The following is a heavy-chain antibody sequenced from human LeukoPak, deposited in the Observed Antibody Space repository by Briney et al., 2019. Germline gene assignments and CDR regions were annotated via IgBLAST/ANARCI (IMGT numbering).Heavy chain of an antibody. CDR3: ARARIEILLFLSHFDY. Sequence: ASVKVSCKTSGFRFGSYAINWLRQAPGQGLEWMGWIKPNSGGTNYAQKFQGRVTMTRDTSISTAYMELSRLRSDDTAVYYCARARIEILLFLSHFDYWGQGTLVTVSS. D-gene: IGHD2-21*01. CDR2: IKPNSGGT. J-gene: IGHJ4*02. CDR1: GFRFGSYA. V-gene: IGHV1-2*02.